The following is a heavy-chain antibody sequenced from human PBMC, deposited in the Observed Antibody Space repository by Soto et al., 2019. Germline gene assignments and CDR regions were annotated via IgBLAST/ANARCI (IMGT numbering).Heavy chain of an antibody. Sequence: QDQLVQSGVEVKKPGASVKVSCKASGYSFTNYGITWVRQAPGQGFEWMGWISAYNGNTNYAQKFQGRVTMTTDASTSTAYLELRRLSSDDTAVYYCARDRGVAPPVAGNTHYYYYMDVWGKGTTVTVSS. V-gene: IGHV1-18*01. J-gene: IGHJ6*03. CDR2: ISAYNGNT. CDR1: GYSFTNYG. CDR3: ARDRGVAPPVAGNTHYYYYMDV. D-gene: IGHD6-19*01.